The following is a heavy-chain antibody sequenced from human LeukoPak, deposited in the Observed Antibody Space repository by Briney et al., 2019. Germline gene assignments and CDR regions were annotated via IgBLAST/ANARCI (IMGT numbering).Heavy chain of an antibody. Sequence: PGGSLRLSCAASGFTFSSYGMHWVRQAPGKGLEWVAFIRYDGSTKYYADSVKGRFTISRDTPKNTLYLQMNSLTAEDTAVYYCANLSSGWVVASFDFWGQGALVTVSS. CDR1: GFTFSSYG. CDR2: IRYDGSTK. CDR3: ANLSSGWVVASFDF. D-gene: IGHD5-12*01. J-gene: IGHJ4*02. V-gene: IGHV3-30*02.